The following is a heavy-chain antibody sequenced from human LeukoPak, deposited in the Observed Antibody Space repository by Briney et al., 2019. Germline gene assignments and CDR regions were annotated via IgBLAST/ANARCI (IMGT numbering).Heavy chain of an antibody. CDR1: GGTFSSYA. V-gene: IGHV1-69*05. Sequence: ASVKVSCKASGGTFSSYAISWVRQAPGQGLEWMGGIIPIFGTANYTQKFQGRVTITTDESTSTAYMELSSLRSEDTAVYYCARGTGTTILFDYWGQGTLVTVSS. CDR2: IIPIFGTA. CDR3: ARGTGTTILFDY. D-gene: IGHD1-7*01. J-gene: IGHJ4*02.